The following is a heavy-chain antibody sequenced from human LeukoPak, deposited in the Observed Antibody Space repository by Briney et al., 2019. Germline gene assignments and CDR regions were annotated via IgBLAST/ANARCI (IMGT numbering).Heavy chain of an antibody. V-gene: IGHV4-34*01. D-gene: IGHD2-21*02. CDR1: GGSFSGYY. CDR3: ARYQSYCGGDCYSFHAFDI. CDR2: INHSGST. Sequence: SETLSLTCAVYGGSFSGYYWSWIRHPQGKGLEWIGEINHSGSTNYNPSLKSRVTISVDTSKNQFSLKLSSVTAADTAVYYCARYQSYCGGDCYSFHAFDIWGQGTMVTVSS. J-gene: IGHJ3*02.